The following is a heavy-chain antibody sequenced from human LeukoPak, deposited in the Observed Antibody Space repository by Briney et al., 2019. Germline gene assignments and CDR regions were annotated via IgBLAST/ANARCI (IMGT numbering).Heavy chain of an antibody. Sequence: PGGSLRLSCAASGSTFSSYAMSWVRQAPGKGLEWVSAISGSGGSTYYADSVKGRFTISRDNSKNTLYLQMNSLRAEDTAVYYCAKVPNCSGGSCYRYYFDYWGQGTLVTVSS. CDR3: AKVPNCSGGSCYRYYFDY. D-gene: IGHD2-15*01. V-gene: IGHV3-23*01. CDR2: ISGSGGST. CDR1: GSTFSSYA. J-gene: IGHJ4*02.